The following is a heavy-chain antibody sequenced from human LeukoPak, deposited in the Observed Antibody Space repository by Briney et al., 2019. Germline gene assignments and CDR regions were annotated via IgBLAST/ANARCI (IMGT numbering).Heavy chain of an antibody. J-gene: IGHJ5*02. CDR1: GGSISSYY. D-gene: IGHD3-10*01. Sequence: SETLSLTCTVSGGSISSYYWSWIRQPAGKGLEWIGRIYTSGSTNYNPSLKSRVTMSVDTSKNQFSLKLSSVTAADTAVYYCAGAREYYYGSGSSFDPWGQGTLVTVSS. CDR2: IYTSGST. CDR3: AGAREYYYGSGSSFDP. V-gene: IGHV4-4*07.